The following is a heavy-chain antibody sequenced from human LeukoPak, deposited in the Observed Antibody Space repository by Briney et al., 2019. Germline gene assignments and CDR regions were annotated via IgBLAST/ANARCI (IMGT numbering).Heavy chain of an antibody. CDR1: GFTFDDYG. CDR2: ISSSGTTM. J-gene: IGHJ4*02. D-gene: IGHD1-26*01. V-gene: IGHV3-48*03. CDR3: ARAIVGASGFDC. Sequence: GGSLRLSCAASGFTFDDYGITWVRQAPGKGLEWVSYISSSGTTMYYADSVKGRFTVSRDNAKNSLYLQMNSLRVDDTAVYYCARAIVGASGFDCWGQGALVTVSS.